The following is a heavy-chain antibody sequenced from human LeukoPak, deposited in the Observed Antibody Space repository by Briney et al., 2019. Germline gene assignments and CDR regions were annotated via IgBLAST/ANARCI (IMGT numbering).Heavy chain of an antibody. CDR2: IWYDGSNK. D-gene: IGHD5-24*01. Sequence: GGSLRLSCAASGFTFSSYGMHRVRQAPGKGLEWVAVIWYDGSNKYYADSVKGRFTISRDNSKNTLYLQMNSLRAEDTAVYYCAREPERWLQLGGTFDYWGQGTLVTVSS. V-gene: IGHV3-33*01. CDR1: GFTFSSYG. CDR3: AREPERWLQLGGTFDY. J-gene: IGHJ4*02.